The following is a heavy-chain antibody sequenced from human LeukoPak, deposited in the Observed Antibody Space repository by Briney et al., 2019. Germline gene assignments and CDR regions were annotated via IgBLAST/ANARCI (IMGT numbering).Heavy chain of an antibody. Sequence: SGGSLRLSCAASGFTFSSYAMSWVRQAPGKGLEWVSAISGSGGSTYYADSVKGRFTISRDNSKNTLYLQMNSLRAEDTAVYYCAKIWRAGITMIVVALDPWGQGTLVTVSS. D-gene: IGHD3-22*01. CDR2: ISGSGGST. CDR3: AKIWRAGITMIVVALDP. CDR1: GFTFSSYA. V-gene: IGHV3-23*01. J-gene: IGHJ5*02.